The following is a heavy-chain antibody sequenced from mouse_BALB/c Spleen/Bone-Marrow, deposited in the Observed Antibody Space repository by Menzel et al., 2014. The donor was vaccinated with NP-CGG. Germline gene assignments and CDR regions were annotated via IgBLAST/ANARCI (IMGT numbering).Heavy chain of an antibody. CDR3: ARSGRYGAYYAMDY. Sequence: VKLVESGAELVRPGVSVKISCKGSGYTFTDYAMHWVKPSHAKSLEWIGVISTYYGDASYNQKFKGKATMTVDKSPSTAYMELARLTSEDSAIYYCARSGRYGAYYAMDYWGQGTSVTVSS. D-gene: IGHD2-14*01. CDR2: ISTYYGDA. J-gene: IGHJ4*01. CDR1: GYTFTDYA. V-gene: IGHV1S137*01.